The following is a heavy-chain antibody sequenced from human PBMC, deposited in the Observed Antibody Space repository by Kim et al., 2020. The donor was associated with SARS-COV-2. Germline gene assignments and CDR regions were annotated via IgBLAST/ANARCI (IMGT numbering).Heavy chain of an antibody. CDR3: ATVWYYDSSGYRDAFDI. V-gene: IGHV1-24*01. D-gene: IGHD3-22*01. CDR2: FDPEDGET. J-gene: IGHJ3*02. Sequence: ASVKVSCKVSGYTLTELSMHWVRQAPGKGLEWMGGFDPEDGETIYAQKFQGRVTMTEDTSTDTAYMELSSLRSEDTAVYYCATVWYYDSSGYRDAFDIWGQGTMVTVSS. CDR1: GYTLTELS.